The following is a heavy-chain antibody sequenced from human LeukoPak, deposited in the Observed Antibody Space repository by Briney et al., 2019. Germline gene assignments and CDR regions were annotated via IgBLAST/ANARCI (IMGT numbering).Heavy chain of an antibody. CDR1: GGSISSYY. J-gene: IGHJ5*02. V-gene: IGHV4-59*08. CDR2: IYYSGST. CDR3: ARRYRQQLGGDWFDP. Sequence: PSETLSLTCTVSGGSISSYYWSWIRQPPGKGLEWIGYIYYSGSTNYNPSLKSRVTISVDTSKNQFSLKLSSVTAADTAVYYCARRYRQQLGGDWFDPWGQGTLVTVSS. D-gene: IGHD6-13*01.